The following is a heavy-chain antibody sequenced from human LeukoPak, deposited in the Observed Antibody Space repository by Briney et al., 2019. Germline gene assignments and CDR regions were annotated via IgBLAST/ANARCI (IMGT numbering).Heavy chain of an antibody. D-gene: IGHD2-15*01. J-gene: IGHJ6*02. CDR1: GGSFSGYY. Sequence: SETLSLTCAVYGGSFSGYYWSWIRQPPGKGLEWIGEINHSGSTNYNPSLKSRVTISVDTSKNQSSLKLSSVTAADTAVYYCAREGIGSGVYYYYYGMDVWGQGTTVTVSS. V-gene: IGHV4-34*01. CDR2: INHSGST. CDR3: AREGIGSGVYYYYYGMDV.